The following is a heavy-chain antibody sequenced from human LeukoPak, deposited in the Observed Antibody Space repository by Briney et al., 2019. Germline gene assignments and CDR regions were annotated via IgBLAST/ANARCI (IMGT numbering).Heavy chain of an antibody. V-gene: IGHV1-2*02. D-gene: IGHD6-6*01. J-gene: IGHJ4*02. CDR2: IHPKSGGT. CDR3: ARDLDAGSSCDH. Sequence: ASVQVSCKASGYTFNDYFMHWVRQAPGQGLEWMGWIHPKSGGTRYSSSFQGRVTMTRDTSISTAYMDLSRLTPDDTAVYYCARDLDAGSSCDHWGQGTLVIVSS. CDR1: GYTFNDYF.